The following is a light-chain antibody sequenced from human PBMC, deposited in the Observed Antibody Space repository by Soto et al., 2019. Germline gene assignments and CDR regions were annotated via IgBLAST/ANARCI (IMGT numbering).Light chain of an antibody. J-gene: IGLJ3*02. CDR3: ETWDSNTHTV. V-gene: IGLV4-60*02. Sequence: QLVLTQSSSASASLGSSVKLTCTLSSAHSSYIIAWHQQQPGKAPRYLMKLEGSGSYNKGSGVPDRFSGSSSGADRYLTISNPPFEDDADYSCETWDSNTHTVFGGGTKLTVL. CDR1: SAHSSYI. CDR2: LEGSGSY.